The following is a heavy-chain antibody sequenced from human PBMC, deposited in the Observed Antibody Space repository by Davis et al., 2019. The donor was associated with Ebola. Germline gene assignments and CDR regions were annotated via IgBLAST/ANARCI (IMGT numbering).Heavy chain of an antibody. CDR2: IIPIFGTA. D-gene: IGHD2-2*01. J-gene: IGHJ5*01. CDR1: GGTFSSYA. CDR3: ARIDIVVVPAAISPDS. V-gene: IGHV1-69*05. Sequence: SVKVSCKASGGTFSSYAISWVRQAPGQGLEWMGGIIPIFGTANYAQKFQGRVTMTRDTSISTAYMELSRLRSDDTAVYYCARIDIVVVPAAISPDSWGQGTLVTVSS.